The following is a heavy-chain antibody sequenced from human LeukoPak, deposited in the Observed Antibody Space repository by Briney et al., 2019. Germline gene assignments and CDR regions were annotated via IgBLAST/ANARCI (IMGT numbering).Heavy chain of an antibody. V-gene: IGHV1-18*01. CDR3: ARAIYDSSGYYRYFDL. Sequence: GASVKVSCKASGYTFTSYGISWVRQAPGQGLEWMGWISAYNGNTNYAQKLQGRVTMTTDTSTSTACMELRSLRSDDTAVYYCARAIYDSSGYYRYFDLWGRGTLVTVSS. CDR1: GYTFTSYG. CDR2: ISAYNGNT. D-gene: IGHD3-22*01. J-gene: IGHJ2*01.